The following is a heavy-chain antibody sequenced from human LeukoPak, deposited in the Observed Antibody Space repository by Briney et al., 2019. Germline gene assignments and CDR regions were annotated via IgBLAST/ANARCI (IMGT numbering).Heavy chain of an antibody. D-gene: IGHD1-26*01. Sequence: GRSLRLSCAASGFTFSSYAMHWVRQAPGKGLEWVAVISYDGSNKYYADSVKGRFTISRDNSKNTLYLQMNSLRAEDTAVYYCARLVGADDAFDMWGQGTMVTVSS. CDR3: ARLVGADDAFDM. CDR2: ISYDGSNK. V-gene: IGHV3-30*01. J-gene: IGHJ3*02. CDR1: GFTFSSYA.